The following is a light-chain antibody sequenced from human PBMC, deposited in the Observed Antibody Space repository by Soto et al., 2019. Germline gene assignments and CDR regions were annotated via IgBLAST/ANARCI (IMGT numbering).Light chain of an antibody. CDR2: GAS. V-gene: IGKV1-12*01. CDR1: QGISNW. Sequence: DIQMTQSPSSVSASVGDRVTITCRASQGISNWLAWYQQKPGKAPNLLIYGASNLQSGVPSRFSGSGSGTDFTLTIISLQHEDFATYYCQQSNSFPFTFGQGTRLDIK. J-gene: IGKJ2*01. CDR3: QQSNSFPFT.